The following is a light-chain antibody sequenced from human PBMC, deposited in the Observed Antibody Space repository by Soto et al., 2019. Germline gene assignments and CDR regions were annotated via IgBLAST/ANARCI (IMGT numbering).Light chain of an antibody. Sequence: EIVMTQSPVTLSVSPGERATLSCRASQSVSSNLAWYQQRPGQAPRLLIYGASTRATDIPARFSGSGSGTDFTLTISSLQSEDFAVYYCQQCNNWPYTFGQGTKLEIK. J-gene: IGKJ2*01. CDR1: QSVSSN. CDR3: QQCNNWPYT. V-gene: IGKV3-15*01. CDR2: GAS.